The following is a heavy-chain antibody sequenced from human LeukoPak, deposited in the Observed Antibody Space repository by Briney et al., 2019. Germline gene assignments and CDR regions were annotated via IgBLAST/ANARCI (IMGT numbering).Heavy chain of an antibody. Sequence: PGGSLRLSCAASGFTVSTNYMSWVRQAPGKGLEWVSVIYSGGSTYYADSVKGRFTISRDNSKNTLYLQMNSLRAEDTAVYYCAKHPFPMVRGVIITTPSYFAYSGQAPLLTVSS. V-gene: IGHV3-66*04. D-gene: IGHD3-10*01. CDR2: IYSGGST. J-gene: IGHJ4*02. CDR1: GFTVSTNY. CDR3: AKHPFPMVRGVIITTPSYFAY.